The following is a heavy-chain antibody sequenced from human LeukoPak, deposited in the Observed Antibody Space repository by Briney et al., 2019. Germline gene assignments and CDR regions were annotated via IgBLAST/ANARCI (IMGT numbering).Heavy chain of an antibody. J-gene: IGHJ4*02. CDR3: VRDFYCHNGACFDF. V-gene: IGHV3-21*01. CDR1: GFIFSDYS. Sequence: SGGSLRLSGETSGFIFSDYSMTWVRQAPGKGLEWVASIDTPTPNINYADSVRGRFTISRDNARKSLYLQMSSLRAEDTAIYYCVRDFYCHNGACFDFWGQGTLVTVSS. D-gene: IGHD2-8*01. CDR2: IDTPTPNI.